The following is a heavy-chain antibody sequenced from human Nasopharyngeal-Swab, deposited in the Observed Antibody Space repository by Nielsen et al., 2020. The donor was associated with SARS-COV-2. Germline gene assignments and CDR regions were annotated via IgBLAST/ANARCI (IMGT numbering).Heavy chain of an antibody. Sequence: GESLKISCAASGFTFSSYSMNWVRQAPGKGLEWVSSISSSSSYIYYADSVKGRFTISRDNAKNSLYLQMNSLSAEDTAVYYCAREGSGYDTYYYYYGMDVWGQGTTVTVSS. CDR1: GFTFSSYS. V-gene: IGHV3-21*01. J-gene: IGHJ6*02. CDR3: AREGSGYDTYYYYYGMDV. D-gene: IGHD5-12*01. CDR2: ISSSSSYI.